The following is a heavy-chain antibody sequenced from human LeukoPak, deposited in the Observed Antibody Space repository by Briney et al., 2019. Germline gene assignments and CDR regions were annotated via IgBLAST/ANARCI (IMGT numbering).Heavy chain of an antibody. V-gene: IGHV3-7*01. CDR1: GFTFSSFW. CDR3: ARRYYDNFGY. J-gene: IGHJ4*02. Sequence: PGGSLRLSCAASGFTFSSFWMNWVRQAPGKGLEGVANIKEDGSEKYYVDSVKGRFTISRDNAKHSLYLQMNSLRAEDTAVYYCARRYYDNFGYWGQGTLVTASS. D-gene: IGHD3-22*01. CDR2: IKEDGSEK.